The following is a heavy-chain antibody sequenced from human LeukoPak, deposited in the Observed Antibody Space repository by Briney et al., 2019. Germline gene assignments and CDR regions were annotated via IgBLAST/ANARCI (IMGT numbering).Heavy chain of an antibody. CDR1: GYTLTELS. CDR3: ATVPYTTGTQGY. Sequence: GASVKVSCKVSGYTLTELSMHWVRQAPGKGLEWMGGFDPEDGETIYAQKFQGRVTMTEDTSTDTAYMELSSLRSEDTAVYYCATVPYTTGTQGYWGREPWSPSPQ. V-gene: IGHV1-24*01. D-gene: IGHD1-1*01. CDR2: FDPEDGET. J-gene: IGHJ4*02.